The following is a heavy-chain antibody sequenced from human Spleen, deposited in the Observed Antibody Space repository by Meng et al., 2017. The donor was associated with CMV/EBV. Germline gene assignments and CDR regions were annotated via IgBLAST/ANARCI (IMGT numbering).Heavy chain of an antibody. CDR1: GSTFSDHY. J-gene: IGHJ3*02. CDR3: ARDRYPGAFDI. CDR2: IYYSGST. D-gene: IGHD1-1*01. Sequence: GSLRLSCAASGSTFSDHYMDWVRQPPGKGLEWIGSIYYSGSTYYNPSLKSRVTISVDTSKNQFSLKLSSVTAADTAVYYCARDRYPGAFDIWGQGTMVTVSS. V-gene: IGHV4-38-2*02.